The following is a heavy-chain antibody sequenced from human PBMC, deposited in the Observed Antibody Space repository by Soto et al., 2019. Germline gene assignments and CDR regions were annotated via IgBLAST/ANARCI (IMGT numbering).Heavy chain of an antibody. CDR3: ARLGGYYQAFDS. Sequence: PSETLSLTCTVSGGSVSSGSYYWGWIRRPPGKGLEWIGYIYYTGSTTYNPSLKSRVTISLDTSKNQFSLKLSSVTAADTAVYYCARLGGYYQAFDSWGQGSLVTVSS. J-gene: IGHJ4*02. CDR1: GGSVSSGSYY. D-gene: IGHD3-22*01. CDR2: IYYTGST. V-gene: IGHV4-61*01.